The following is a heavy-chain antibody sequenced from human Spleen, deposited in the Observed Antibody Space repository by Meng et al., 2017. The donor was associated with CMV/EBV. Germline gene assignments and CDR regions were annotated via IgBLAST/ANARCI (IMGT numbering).Heavy chain of an antibody. CDR1: GGSISSYY. CDR2: IYTSGST. D-gene: IGHD2-21*01. J-gene: IGHJ4*02. Sequence: VQLQDAGPGLLKPSDNLYCTGTGSGGSISSYYWSWIRQPAGKGLEWIGRIYTSGSTNYNPSLKSRVTMSVDTSKNQFSLKLSSVTAADTAVYYCAGGPLFHDYWGQGTLVTVSS. V-gene: IGHV4-4*07. CDR3: AGGPLFHDY.